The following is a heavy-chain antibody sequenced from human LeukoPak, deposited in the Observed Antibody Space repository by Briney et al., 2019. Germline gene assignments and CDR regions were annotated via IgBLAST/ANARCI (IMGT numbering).Heavy chain of an antibody. CDR3: AKSGDYLWDY. CDR2: IYYSGST. V-gene: IGHV4-59*01. D-gene: IGHD3-16*01. J-gene: IGHJ4*02. CDR1: GGSISSYY. Sequence: SETLSLTCTVSGGSISSYYWSWIRQPPGKGLEWIGYIYYSGSTNYNPSLKSRVTISVDTSKNQFSLKLSSVTAADTAVYYCAKSGDYLWDYWGQGTLVTVSS.